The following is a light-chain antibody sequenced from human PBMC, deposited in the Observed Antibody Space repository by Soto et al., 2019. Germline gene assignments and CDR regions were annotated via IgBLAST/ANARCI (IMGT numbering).Light chain of an antibody. CDR1: SSDVGGYNY. Sequence: QSALTQPASVSGSPEQSITISCTGTSSDVGGYNYVSWYQQHPGKAPKLMIYDVSNRPSGVSNRFSGSKSGNTASLTISGLQAEDEADYYCSSYTSSSTPFLFGTGTKVTVL. CDR3: SSYTSSSTPFL. CDR2: DVS. V-gene: IGLV2-14*01. J-gene: IGLJ1*01.